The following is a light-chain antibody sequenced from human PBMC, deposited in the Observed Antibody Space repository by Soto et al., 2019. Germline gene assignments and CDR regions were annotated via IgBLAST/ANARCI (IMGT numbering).Light chain of an antibody. CDR3: QQYSSLPHT. CDR2: GIS. Sequence: ESVLTQSPGTLSLSPGERATLSCRASQSVTNRYFAWDQQRPGQAPRLLIYGISNRATGIPDRFSGSGSGTDFTLTISRLEPEDFVVYYCQQYSSLPHTFGQGTKLEVK. CDR1: QSVTNRY. J-gene: IGKJ2*01. V-gene: IGKV3-20*01.